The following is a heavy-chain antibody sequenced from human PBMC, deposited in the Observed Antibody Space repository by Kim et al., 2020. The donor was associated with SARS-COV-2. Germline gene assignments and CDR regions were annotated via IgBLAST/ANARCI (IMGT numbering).Heavy chain of an antibody. Sequence: ASVKVSCKASGSTFNTYAMHWVRQAPGQRLEWMGWINAANGYTKYSQKFQDRITITMDTSASTVYMELSSLRSEDTAIYYCVRGRGYSGHWFDSWGQGTLFTVSS. CDR2: INAANGYT. CDR3: VRGRGYSGHWFDS. D-gene: IGHD3-10*01. J-gene: IGHJ5*01. CDR1: GSTFNTYA. V-gene: IGHV1-3*01.